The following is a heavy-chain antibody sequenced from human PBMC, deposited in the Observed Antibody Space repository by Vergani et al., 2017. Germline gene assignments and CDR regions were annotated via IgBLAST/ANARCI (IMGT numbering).Heavy chain of an antibody. D-gene: IGHD3-22*01. CDR1: GGSVSSGSYY. CDR3: ARVADYYDSSGYDPDY. J-gene: IGHJ4*02. CDR2: IYYSGST. V-gene: IGHV4-61*01. Sequence: QVQLQESGPGLVKPSETLSLTCTVSGGSVSSGSYYWSWIRQPPGKGLEWIGYIYYSGSTNYNPSLKSRVTISVDTPKNQFSLKLSSVTAAETAVYYCARVADYYDSSGYDPDYWGQGTLVTVSS.